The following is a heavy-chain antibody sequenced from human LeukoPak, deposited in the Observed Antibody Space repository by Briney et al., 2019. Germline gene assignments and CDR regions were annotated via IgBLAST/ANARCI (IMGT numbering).Heavy chain of an antibody. CDR2: ICVSGGST. D-gene: IGHD3-10*01. CDR1: GFTYSSYA. J-gene: IGHJ4*02. V-gene: IGHV3-23*01. CDR3: AKWITMVRGVSKYYFDY. Sequence: AGSLTLSCPASGFTYSSYAMSGVRPAPAKEGEGVSAICVSGGSTYYADSVKGRFTISRDNSKNTLYLQMNSLRAEDTAVYYCAKWITMVRGVSKYYFDYWGQGTLVTVSS.